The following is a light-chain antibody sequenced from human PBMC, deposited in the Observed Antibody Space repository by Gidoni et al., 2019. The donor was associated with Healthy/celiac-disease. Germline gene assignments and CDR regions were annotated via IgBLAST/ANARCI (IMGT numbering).Light chain of an antibody. J-gene: IGKJ2*01. CDR1: QSVSSN. V-gene: IGKV3-15*01. CDR2: GAS. CDR3: QQYNNWPPYT. Sequence: EIVMTQSPATLSVSPGERATLSCRASQSVSSNLAWYQQKPGQAPRLLIYGASTRATGIPARFSGSGSETEFTLTISSLQSEDFAVYYCQQYNNWPPYTFGQXTKLEI.